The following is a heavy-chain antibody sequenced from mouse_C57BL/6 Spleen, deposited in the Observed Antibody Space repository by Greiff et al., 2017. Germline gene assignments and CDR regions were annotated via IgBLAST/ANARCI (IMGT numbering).Heavy chain of an antibody. V-gene: IGHV5-15*01. J-gene: IGHJ1*03. D-gene: IGHD2-5*01. Sequence: EVQLQESGGGLVQPGGSLKLSCAASGFTLSDYGMAWVRQAPRKGPEWVAFISNLAYSIYYADTVTGRFPISRENAKNTLYLEMSSLRSEDTAMYYCARQRGYSNYFYFDVWGTGTTVTVSS. CDR1: GFTLSDYG. CDR2: ISNLAYSI. CDR3: ARQRGYSNYFYFDV.